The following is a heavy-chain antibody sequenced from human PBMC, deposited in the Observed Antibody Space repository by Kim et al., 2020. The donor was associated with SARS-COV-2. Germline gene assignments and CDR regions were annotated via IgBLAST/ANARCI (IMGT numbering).Heavy chain of an antibody. CDR1: GYTFTDYY. CDR3: AKYRGGDDTFDV. J-gene: IGHJ3*01. V-gene: IGHV1-2*02. CDR2: INSNSGGT. D-gene: IGHD5-12*01. Sequence: ASVKVSCKTSGYTFTDYYIHWVRQAPGQGLEWMGWINSNSGGTNYAQNFQGRVTMTRDTSINTAYMELYRLKYDDTAIYYCAKYRGGDDTFDVWDQGTMVTVSS.